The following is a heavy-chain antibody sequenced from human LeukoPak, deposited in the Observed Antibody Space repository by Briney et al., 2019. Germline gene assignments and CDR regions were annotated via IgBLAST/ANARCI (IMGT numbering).Heavy chain of an antibody. V-gene: IGHV1-2*02. CDR2: INANSGDT. J-gene: IGHJ6*03. D-gene: IGHD3-22*01. CDR1: GYTFTSYY. CDR3: AKNGFDYYDSSSYYLERFYYYYYMDV. Sequence: ASVKVSCKASGYTFTSYYMHWVRQAPGQGLEWMGWINANSGDTNYAQKFQGRVTMTRDTSISTAYMELSRLRSDDTAVYYCAKNGFDYYDSSSYYLERFYYYYYMDVWGKGTTVTISS.